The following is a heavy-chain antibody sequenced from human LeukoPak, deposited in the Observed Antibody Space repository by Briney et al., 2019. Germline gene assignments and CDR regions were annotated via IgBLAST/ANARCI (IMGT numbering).Heavy chain of an antibody. Sequence: SQTLSLTCTVSGASISSGSYYWSWLRQPAGRGLEWIGRVSSSGSTNYNPSLQSRVTISVDTSKNQFSLKLTSVTAADTAVYFCARGSLGADFWGQGTLVTVPS. J-gene: IGHJ4*02. V-gene: IGHV4-61*02. CDR3: ARGSLGADF. CDR2: VSSSGST. D-gene: IGHD1-26*01. CDR1: GASISSGSYY.